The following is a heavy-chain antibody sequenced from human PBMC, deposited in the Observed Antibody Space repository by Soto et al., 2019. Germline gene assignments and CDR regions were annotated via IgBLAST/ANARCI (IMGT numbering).Heavy chain of an antibody. CDR3: ARGSRGPRWFDP. D-gene: IGHD5-12*01. V-gene: IGHV4-30-4*01. CDR2: IDYSGTT. CDR1: GGSITSYNHY. Sequence: SETLSLTCTVSGGSITSYNHYCTWIRQAPGKGLECIGYIDYSGTTNYSPSLQGRVTISVDKSKNQFSLSLTSVTAADTAVYYCARGSRGPRWFDPWGQGALVTVSS. J-gene: IGHJ5*02.